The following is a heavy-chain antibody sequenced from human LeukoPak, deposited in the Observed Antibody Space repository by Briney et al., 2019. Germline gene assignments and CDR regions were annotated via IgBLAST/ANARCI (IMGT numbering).Heavy chain of an antibody. CDR1: GFTFSSYG. CDR2: IWYDGNNK. J-gene: IGHJ4*02. Sequence: PGGSLRLSCAASGFTFSSYGMRWVRQAPGKGLEWVAVIWYDGNNKYYADSVKGRFTISRHNSKNTLSLQMDSLRVEDTAVYYCVGSYGDYLSYWGQGTLVTVST. V-gene: IGHV3-33*08. CDR3: VGSYGDYLSY. D-gene: IGHD4-17*01.